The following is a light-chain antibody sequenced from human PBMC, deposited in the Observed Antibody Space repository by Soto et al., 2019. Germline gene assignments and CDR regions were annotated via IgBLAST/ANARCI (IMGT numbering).Light chain of an antibody. J-gene: IGKJ1*01. CDR1: QSIRRW. CDR2: DAS. Sequence: DIQMTQSPSLLSASVGDRVTIACRASQSIRRWLAWYQQKPGQAPTLLIFDASTLDSGVPARFSGRGSETEFTLTISSLQPDDFATYYCQQYNSYSPATFGPGTKVEI. V-gene: IGKV1-5*01. CDR3: QQYNSYSPAT.